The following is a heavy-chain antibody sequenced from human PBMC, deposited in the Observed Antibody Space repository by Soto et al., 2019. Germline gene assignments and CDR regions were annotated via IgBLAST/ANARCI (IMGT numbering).Heavy chain of an antibody. J-gene: IGHJ4*02. Sequence: SETLSLTCTVSGGSISSGGYYWSWIRQHPGKGLEWIGYIYYSGSTYYNPSLKSRVTISVDTSKNQFSLKLSSVTAADTAVYYCARGGYDLSTGGSGYWGQGTLVTVSS. V-gene: IGHV4-31*03. CDR1: GGSISSGGYY. CDR2: IYYSGST. D-gene: IGHD3-3*01. CDR3: ARGGYDLSTGGSGY.